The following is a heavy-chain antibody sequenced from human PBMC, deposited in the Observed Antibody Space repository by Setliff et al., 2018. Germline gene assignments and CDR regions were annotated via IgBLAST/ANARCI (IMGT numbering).Heavy chain of an antibody. J-gene: IGHJ4*02. CDR2: IYSGGST. CDR3: TTGGSSWYARFDY. Sequence: GGSLRLSCAASGFTVSSNYMSWVRQAPGKGLEWVSVIYSGGSTYYADSVKGRFAISRDDSKNTLYLQMNSLKTEDTAVYYCTTGGSSWYARFDYWGQGSLVTVSS. D-gene: IGHD6-13*01. V-gene: IGHV3-66*01. CDR1: GFTVSSNY.